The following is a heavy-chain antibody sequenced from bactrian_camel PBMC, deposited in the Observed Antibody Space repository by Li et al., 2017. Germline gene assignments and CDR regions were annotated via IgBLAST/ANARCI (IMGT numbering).Heavy chain of an antibody. D-gene: IGHD4*01. Sequence: HVQLVESGGGSVKAGGSLTLTCVASGYTYNHYCMGWFRLAPGKEREGVAIIDADDSTYHADSVAGRFTISQANSKNTLSLQMNDLKPEDTAMYYCAADDRTMWMTDRLVAEVYSAWGQGTQVTVS. CDR1: GYTYNHYC. CDR3: AADDRTMWMTDRLVAEVYSA. V-gene: IGHV3S1*01. CDR2: IIDADDST. J-gene: IGHJ4*01.